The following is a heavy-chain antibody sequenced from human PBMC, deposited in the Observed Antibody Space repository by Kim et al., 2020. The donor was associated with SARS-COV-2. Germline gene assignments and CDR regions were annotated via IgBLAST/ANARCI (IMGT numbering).Heavy chain of an antibody. Sequence: ASVKVSCKASGYTFTSYDINWVRQATGQGLEWMGWMNPNSGNTGYAQKFQGRVTMTRNTSISTAYMELSSLRSEDTAVYYCARGWDYYGSGSPNWFDPWGQGTLVTVSS. CDR1: GYTFTSYD. CDR3: ARGWDYYGSGSPNWFDP. J-gene: IGHJ5*02. D-gene: IGHD3-10*01. CDR2: MNPNSGNT. V-gene: IGHV1-8*01.